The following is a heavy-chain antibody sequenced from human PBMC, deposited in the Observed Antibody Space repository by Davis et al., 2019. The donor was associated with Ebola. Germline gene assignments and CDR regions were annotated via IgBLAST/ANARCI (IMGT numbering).Heavy chain of an antibody. J-gene: IGHJ4*02. Sequence: SETLSLTCTVSGGYININYWSWIRQPPGKGLEWIGYIHHSGTTNYSPSLKSRVTISVDTSKNQFSLKLKSVTAADTAVYYCASTIFGVAIDRFDYWGQGHLVTVSS. D-gene: IGHD3-3*01. CDR1: GGYININY. V-gene: IGHV4-59*08. CDR2: IHHSGTT. CDR3: ASTIFGVAIDRFDY.